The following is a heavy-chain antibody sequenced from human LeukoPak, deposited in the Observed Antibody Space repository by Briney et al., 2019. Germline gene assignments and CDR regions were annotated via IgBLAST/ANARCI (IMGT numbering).Heavy chain of an antibody. V-gene: IGHV1-18*01. D-gene: IGHD2-2*01. J-gene: IGHJ6*02. CDR2: ISAYNGNT. Sequence: GASVKLSCTASGYTFTNYDVNWVRQATGQGLEWMGWISAYNGNTNYAQKLQGRVTMTTDTSTSTAYMELRSLRSDDTAAYYCARVRDIVVVPAAAPMDVWGQGTTVTVSS. CDR3: ARVRDIVVVPAAAPMDV. CDR1: GYTFTNYD.